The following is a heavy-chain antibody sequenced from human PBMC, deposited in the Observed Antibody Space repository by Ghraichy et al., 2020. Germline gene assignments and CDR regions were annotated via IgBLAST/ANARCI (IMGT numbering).Heavy chain of an antibody. Sequence: SETLSLNCTVSGGSISSSSYYWGWIRQPPGKGLEWIGSIYYSGSTYYNPSLKSRVTISVDTSKNQFSLKLSSVTAADTAVYYCARDIPPDYWGQGTLVTVSS. V-gene: IGHV4-39*07. J-gene: IGHJ4*02. CDR1: GGSISSSSYY. CDR2: IYYSGST. CDR3: ARDIPPDY.